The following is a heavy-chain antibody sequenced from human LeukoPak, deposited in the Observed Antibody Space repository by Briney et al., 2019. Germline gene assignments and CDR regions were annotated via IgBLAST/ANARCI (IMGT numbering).Heavy chain of an antibody. J-gene: IGHJ4*02. CDR3: ARSPGSRYAYDDY. CDR1: GGSISSSSYY. Sequence: SETLSLTCTVSGGSISSSSYYWGWIRQPPGKGPEWIGTIYYVGDTYYNPSLQSRVTISVDTSKNQFSLKLSSVTAADTAVYYCARSPGSRYAYDDYWGQGTLGTVSS. D-gene: IGHD6-13*01. CDR2: IYYVGDT. V-gene: IGHV4-39*01.